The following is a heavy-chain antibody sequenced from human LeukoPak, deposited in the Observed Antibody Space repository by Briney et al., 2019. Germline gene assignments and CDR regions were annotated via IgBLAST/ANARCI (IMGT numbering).Heavy chain of an antibody. J-gene: IGHJ6*02. D-gene: IGHD4-17*01. CDR2: INPNNGNT. CDR3: ATTVTQEYYYHYGLDV. V-gene: IGHV1-8*02. Sequence: ASVKVSCKAPGDTLITHFISWVRQATGQGLEWMGWINPNNGNTGYAQKFQGRVTLTRDTSISTAYMEVSSLRSEDTAVYYCATTVTQEYYYHYGLDVWGQGTTVTVSS. CDR1: GDTLITHF.